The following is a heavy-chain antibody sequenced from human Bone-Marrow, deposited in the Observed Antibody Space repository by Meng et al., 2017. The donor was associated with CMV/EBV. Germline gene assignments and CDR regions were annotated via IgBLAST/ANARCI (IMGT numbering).Heavy chain of an antibody. CDR3: TTPPAYCSSTSCSGGYVDY. CDR1: GFTFSNAW. V-gene: IGHV3-15*01. Sequence: GESLKISCAASGFTFSNAWMSWVRQAPGKGLEWVGRIKSKTDGGTTDYAAPVKGRFTISRDDSKNTLYLQMNSLKTEDTAVYYCTTPPAYCSSTSCSGGYVDYWGQGTLVTVPS. J-gene: IGHJ4*02. CDR2: IKSKTDGGTT. D-gene: IGHD2-2*01.